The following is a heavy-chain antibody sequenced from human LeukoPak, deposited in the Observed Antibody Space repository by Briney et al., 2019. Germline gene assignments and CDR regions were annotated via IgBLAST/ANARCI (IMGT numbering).Heavy chain of an antibody. D-gene: IGHD6-13*01. V-gene: IGHV4-59*08. Sequence: PSETLSLTCTVSGGSISNYYWSWIRQPPGKGLEWIGYIYYSGSTNYNPSLKSRVTISVDTSKNQFSLKLSPVTAADTAVYYCARRRAAAGTSYFDCWGQGTLVTVSS. J-gene: IGHJ4*02. CDR3: ARRRAAAGTSYFDC. CDR1: GGSISNYY. CDR2: IYYSGST.